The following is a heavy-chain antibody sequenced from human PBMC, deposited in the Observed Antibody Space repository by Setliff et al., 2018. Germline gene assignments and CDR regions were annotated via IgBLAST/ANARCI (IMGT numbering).Heavy chain of an antibody. D-gene: IGHD6-19*01. CDR1: GGSISSSSYY. CDR2: IYYSGST. V-gene: IGHV4-39*07. CDR3: ARVSQYSSGWYYYYYYGMDV. J-gene: IGHJ6*02. Sequence: PSETLSLTCTVSGGSISSSSYYWGWIRQPPGKGLEWIGSIYYSGSTYYNPSLKSRVTISVDTSKNQFSLKLSSVTAADTAVYYCARVSQYSSGWYYYYYYGMDVWVPETLLVTVSS.